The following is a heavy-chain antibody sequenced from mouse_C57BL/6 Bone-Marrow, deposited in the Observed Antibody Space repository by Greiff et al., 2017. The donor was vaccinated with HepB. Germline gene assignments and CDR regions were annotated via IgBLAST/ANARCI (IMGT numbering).Heavy chain of an antibody. Sequence: EVQLVESGEGLVKPGGSLKLSCAASGFTFSSYAMSWVRQTPEKRLEWVAYISSGGDYIYYADTVKGRFTISRDNARNTLYLQMSSLKSEDTAMYYCTRVGYDGYYNYFDYWGQGTTLTVSS. J-gene: IGHJ2*01. CDR2: ISSGGDYI. V-gene: IGHV5-9-1*02. D-gene: IGHD2-3*01. CDR1: GFTFSSYA. CDR3: TRVGYDGYYNYFDY.